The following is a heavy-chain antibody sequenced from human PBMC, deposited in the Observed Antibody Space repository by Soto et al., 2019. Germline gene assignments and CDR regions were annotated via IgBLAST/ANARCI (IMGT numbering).Heavy chain of an antibody. D-gene: IGHD3-22*01. CDR1: GASIGSGGVH. J-gene: IGHJ5*02. V-gene: IGHV4-31*03. CDR2: IYYSGST. CDR3: ARSYDSSGYYPLHNWFDP. Sequence: QVQLQESGPGLVNPSQTLSLTCTVSGASIGSGGVHWSWIRQLPGKGPEWIGNIYYSGSTYYNPSLKSRFAMSIDTTNNQFSLTLTSVTAADTAVYYCARSYDSSGYYPLHNWFDPWGPGTLVTVVS.